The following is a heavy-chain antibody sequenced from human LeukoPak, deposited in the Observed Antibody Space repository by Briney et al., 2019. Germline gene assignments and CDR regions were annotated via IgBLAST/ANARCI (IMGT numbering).Heavy chain of an antibody. J-gene: IGHJ4*02. Sequence: GGSLRLSCAASGFTFSSYAMSWVRQAPGKGLEWVSAISGSGGSTYYADSVKGRFTISRDNSKNTLYLQMNSLRAEDTAVYYCAKVGAGSSSWYGYYFDYWGQGTLVTVSS. CDR2: ISGSGGST. CDR3: AKVGAGSSSWYGYYFDY. D-gene: IGHD6-13*01. CDR1: GFTFSSYA. V-gene: IGHV3-23*01.